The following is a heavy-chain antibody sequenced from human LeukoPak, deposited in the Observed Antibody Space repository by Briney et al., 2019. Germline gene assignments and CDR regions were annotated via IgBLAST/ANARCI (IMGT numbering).Heavy chain of an antibody. D-gene: IGHD1-26*01. Sequence: SETLSLTCAVYGGSFSGYYWSWIRQPPGKGLEWIGEINHSGSTNYNPSLKSRVTISVDTSKNQFSLKLSSVTAADTAVYYCATLSPATGLDGMDVWGQGTTVTVSS. V-gene: IGHV4-34*01. CDR1: GGSFSGYY. CDR3: ATLSPATGLDGMDV. CDR2: INHSGST. J-gene: IGHJ6*02.